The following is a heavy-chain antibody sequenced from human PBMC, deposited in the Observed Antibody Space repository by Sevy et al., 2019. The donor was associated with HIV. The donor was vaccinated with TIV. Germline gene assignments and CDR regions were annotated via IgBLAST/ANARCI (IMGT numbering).Heavy chain of an antibody. Sequence: GGCLRLSCAASGFTFSSYSMNWVRQAPGKGLERVATMKEDGSDKDYVDSVKGRFTLSRDNAKNSLYLQINSLRVEDTAVYYCLREGVGGYSYSLDCWGQGTLVVVSS. CDR1: GFTFSSYS. D-gene: IGHD5-18*01. J-gene: IGHJ4*02. CDR2: MKEDGSDK. V-gene: IGHV3-7*01. CDR3: LREGVGGYSYSLDC.